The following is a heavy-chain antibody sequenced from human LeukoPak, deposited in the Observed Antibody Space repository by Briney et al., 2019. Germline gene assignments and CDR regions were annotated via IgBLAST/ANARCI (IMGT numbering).Heavy chain of an antibody. CDR3: VRDSSTPDY. J-gene: IGHJ4*02. CDR1: GFTFTSYW. D-gene: IGHD3-10*01. Sequence: PGRSLRLSCAASGFTFTSYWMSGVRQAPGKGLAWVANINQAGREKYYVDSVKGRFTISRDNARNSPHLQMNSLRAEDTAVYYCVRDSSTPDYWGQGTLVTVSS. CDR2: INQAGREK. V-gene: IGHV3-7*01.